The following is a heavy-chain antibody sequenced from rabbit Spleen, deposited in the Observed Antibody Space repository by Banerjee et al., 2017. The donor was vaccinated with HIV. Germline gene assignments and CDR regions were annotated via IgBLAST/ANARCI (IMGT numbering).Heavy chain of an antibody. J-gene: IGHJ4*01. CDR2: INTSSGSI. Sequence: QEQLVESGGDLVKPEGSLTLTCTASGFSFSSSYWICWVRQAPGKGLEWIGCINTSSGSIYYASWAKGRFTISKTSSTTVTLQMTSLTAADTATYFCASSYGVGYGAILGLWGQGTLVTVS. CDR3: ASSYGVGYGAILGL. D-gene: IGHD6-1*01. CDR1: GFSFSSSYW. V-gene: IGHV1S45*01.